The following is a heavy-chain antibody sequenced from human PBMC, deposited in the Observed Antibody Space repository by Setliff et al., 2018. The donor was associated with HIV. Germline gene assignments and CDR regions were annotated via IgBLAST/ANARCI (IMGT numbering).Heavy chain of an antibody. CDR3: TKGTRYSGF. CDR2: IKSNTDYGTT. J-gene: IGHJ4*02. Sequence: GGSLRLSCAAPGFTLSDAWMSWVRQAPGKGLEWVGRIKSNTDYGTTDYATPLKGRFTISRDDSKNTLFLQMKSLKTEDTAVYYCTKGTRYSGFWGQGTLVTVSS. CDR1: GFTLSDAW. D-gene: IGHD6-13*01. V-gene: IGHV3-15*01.